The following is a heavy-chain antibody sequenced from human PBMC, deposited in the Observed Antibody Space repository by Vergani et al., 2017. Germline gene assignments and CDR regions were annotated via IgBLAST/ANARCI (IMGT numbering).Heavy chain of an antibody. CDR3: ARDATQTSSSGLDY. CDR2: INHSGST. D-gene: IGHD6-13*01. CDR1: GGSFSGYY. V-gene: IGHV4-34*01. Sequence: QVQLQQWGAGLLKPSETLSLTCAVYGGSFSGYYWSWIRQPPGKGLEWIGEINHSGSTNYNPSLKSRVTISVDTSKNQFSLKLSSVTAADTAVYYCARDATQTSSSGLDYWGQGTLVTVSS. J-gene: IGHJ4*02.